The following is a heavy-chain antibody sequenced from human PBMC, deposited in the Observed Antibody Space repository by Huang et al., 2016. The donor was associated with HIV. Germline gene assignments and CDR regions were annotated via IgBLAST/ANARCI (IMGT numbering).Heavy chain of an antibody. J-gene: IGHJ4*02. Sequence: QVQLQESGPGLVKPSETLSLTCTVSGGSISTHYWSWIRQPPGKGLEWIGSIDYSGSTNYSPSRKSRVTILLDTSKNQFSLRVNSGTAADTAMYDCARDHHDFWRGYRRMYFFDHWGQGTLVTVSS. D-gene: IGHD3-3*01. CDR1: GGSISTHY. CDR2: IDYSGST. V-gene: IGHV4-59*11. CDR3: ARDHHDFWRGYRRMYFFDH.